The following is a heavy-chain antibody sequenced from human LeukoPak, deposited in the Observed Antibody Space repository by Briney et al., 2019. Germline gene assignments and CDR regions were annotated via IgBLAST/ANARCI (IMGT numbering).Heavy chain of an antibody. CDR3: ARRSPQCWGGDCYFDY. V-gene: IGHV4-39*01. CDR2: IYYSGST. CDR1: GGSISNSSDY. J-gene: IGHJ4*02. D-gene: IGHD2-21*02. Sequence: SETLSLTCTVSGGSISNSSDYWGWIRQPPGKGLEWIGSIYYSGSTYYNPSLKSRVTISVDTSKNQFSLKLSSVSAADTAVYYCARRSPQCWGGDCYFDYWGQGTLVTVPS.